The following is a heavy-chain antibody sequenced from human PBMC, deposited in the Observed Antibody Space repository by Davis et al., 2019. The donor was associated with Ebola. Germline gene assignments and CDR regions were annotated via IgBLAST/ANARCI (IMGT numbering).Heavy chain of an antibody. V-gene: IGHV4-59*01. CDR3: ARDPSPPYDFWSGAYNNYYYYGMDV. CDR1: GGSISSYY. CDR2: IYYSGST. Sequence: PSETLSLTCTVSGGSISSYYWSWIRQPPGKGLEWIGYIYYSGSTNYNPSLKSRVTISVETSKNQFSLKLSSVTAADTAVYYCARDPSPPYDFWSGAYNNYYYYGMDVWGQGTTVTVSS. D-gene: IGHD3-3*01. J-gene: IGHJ6*02.